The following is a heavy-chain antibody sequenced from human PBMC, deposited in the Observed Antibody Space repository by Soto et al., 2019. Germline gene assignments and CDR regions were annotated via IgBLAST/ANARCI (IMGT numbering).Heavy chain of an antibody. Sequence: GASVKFSCRASGYTFTNYAMHWVRQAPGQRLEWMGWINAGNGNTKYSQKFQGRVTITRDTSASTAYMELSSLRSEDTAVYYCARSIVVVTALDYWGQGTLVTVSS. V-gene: IGHV1-3*01. CDR2: INAGNGNT. CDR1: GYTFTNYA. J-gene: IGHJ4*02. CDR3: ARSIVVVTALDY. D-gene: IGHD2-21*02.